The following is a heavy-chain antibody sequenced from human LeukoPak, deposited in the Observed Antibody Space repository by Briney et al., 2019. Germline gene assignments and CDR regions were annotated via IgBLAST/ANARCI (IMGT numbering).Heavy chain of an antibody. D-gene: IGHD5-18*01. CDR3: ARQGFTAMEPNQYYYYYYGMDV. V-gene: IGHV4-39*01. CDR2: IYYSGST. J-gene: IGHJ6*02. Sequence: SETLSLTCTVSGGSISSSSYYWGWICQPPGKGLEWIGSIYYSGSTYYNPSLKSRVTISVDTSKNQFSLKLSSVTAADTAVYYCARQGFTAMEPNQYYYYYYGMDVWGQGTTVTVSS. CDR1: GGSISSSSYY.